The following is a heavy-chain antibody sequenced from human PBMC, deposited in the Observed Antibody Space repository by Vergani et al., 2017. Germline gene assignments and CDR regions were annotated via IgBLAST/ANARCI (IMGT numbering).Heavy chain of an antibody. CDR2: ISWNSGSI. V-gene: IGHV3-9*01. D-gene: IGHD3-10*01. Sequence: VQLVESGGGLVQPGRSLRLSCVASGFTFDDYAMHWVRQAPGKGLEWVSGISWNSGSIGYADSVKGRFTISRDNAKNSLYLQMNSLRAEDTALYYCAKGNPYYYGSGSYYGSYFDYWGQGTLVTVSS. CDR3: AKGNPYYYGSGSYYGSYFDY. CDR1: GFTFDDYA. J-gene: IGHJ4*02.